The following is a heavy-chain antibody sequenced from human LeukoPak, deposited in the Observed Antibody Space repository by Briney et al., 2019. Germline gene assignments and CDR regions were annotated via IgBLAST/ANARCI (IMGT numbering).Heavy chain of an antibody. Sequence: PGGSLRLSCVASGFPFNSYAMSWVRQAPGKGLEWVSSISSSSYIYYADSVKGRFTISRDNAKNSLYLQMNSLRAEDTAVHYCARPLEYGSGGYDYWGQGTLVTVSS. CDR1: GFPFNSYA. V-gene: IGHV3-21*01. D-gene: IGHD3-10*01. CDR3: ARPLEYGSGGYDY. CDR2: ISSSSYI. J-gene: IGHJ4*02.